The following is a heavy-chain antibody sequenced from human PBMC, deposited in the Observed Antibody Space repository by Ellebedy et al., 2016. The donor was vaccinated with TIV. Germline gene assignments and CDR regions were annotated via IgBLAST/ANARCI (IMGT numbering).Heavy chain of an antibody. Sequence: GESLKISXKGSGYSFTSYWIGWVRQMPGKGLEWMGIIYPGDSDTRYSPSFQGQVTISADKSISTAYLQWSSLKASDTAMYYCAAELGATPDYYYYYGMDVWGQGTTVTVSS. V-gene: IGHV5-51*01. J-gene: IGHJ6*02. CDR3: AAELGATPDYYYYYGMDV. CDR1: GYSFTSYW. CDR2: IYPGDSDT. D-gene: IGHD1-26*01.